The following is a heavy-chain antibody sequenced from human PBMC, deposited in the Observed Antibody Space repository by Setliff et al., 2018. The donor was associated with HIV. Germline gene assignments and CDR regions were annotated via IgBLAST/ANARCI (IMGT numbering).Heavy chain of an antibody. CDR3: ARDPPYGPLDY. CDR1: GYTFTSYY. J-gene: IGHJ4*02. V-gene: IGHV1-46*01. Sequence: GASVKVPCKASGYTFTSYYMHWVRQAPGQGLEWMGMVYPSDGSTSYAQKFQGRVTITRDTSASTAYMELSSLRSEDTAVYYCARDPPYGPLDYWGQGTLVTVSS. CDR2: VYPSDGST. D-gene: IGHD4-17*01.